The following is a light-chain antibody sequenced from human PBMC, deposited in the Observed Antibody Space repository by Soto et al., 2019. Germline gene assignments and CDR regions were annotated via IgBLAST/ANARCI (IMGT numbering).Light chain of an antibody. V-gene: IGKV1-5*03. Sequence: DIQMTQSPSTLSGSVGDRVTITCRASQTISSWLAWYQQKPGKAPKLLIYKASSLESGVPSRFSGSGPGTEFTLTISSLQPDDFATYYCQQYNSYPWTFGQGTKVDIK. CDR1: QTISSW. CDR3: QQYNSYPWT. CDR2: KAS. J-gene: IGKJ1*01.